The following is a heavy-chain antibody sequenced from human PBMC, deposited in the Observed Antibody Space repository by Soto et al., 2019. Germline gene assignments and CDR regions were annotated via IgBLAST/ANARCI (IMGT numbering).Heavy chain of an antibody. Sequence: EAQLLESGGALVQPGGSLRLSCAASGFTFSSYTMTWVRQAPGKGLEWVSGISVTGGRTYYADSVKGRFTISRDDSKNTLSLEINSLRGDDTAVYYCAKAGGYMYEGFDIWGQGTMVTVSS. V-gene: IGHV3-23*01. CDR3: AKAGGYMYEGFDI. CDR1: GFTFSSYT. D-gene: IGHD6-13*01. CDR2: ISVTGGRT. J-gene: IGHJ3*02.